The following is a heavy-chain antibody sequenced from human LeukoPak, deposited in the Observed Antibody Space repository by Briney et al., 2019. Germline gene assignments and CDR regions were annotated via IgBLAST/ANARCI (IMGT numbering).Heavy chain of an antibody. V-gene: IGHV1-2*02. CDR2: INPNSGGT. CDR3: ARVADGYNYGAFDI. Sequence: ASVKVSCKASGYSFTGYYMHWVRQVPGQGLDWMGWINPNSGGTNYARRFQGRVTMTRDTSISTAYMELSSLRSDDTAVYYCARVADGYNYGAFDIWGQGTVVTVSS. J-gene: IGHJ3*02. D-gene: IGHD5-24*01. CDR1: GYSFTGYY.